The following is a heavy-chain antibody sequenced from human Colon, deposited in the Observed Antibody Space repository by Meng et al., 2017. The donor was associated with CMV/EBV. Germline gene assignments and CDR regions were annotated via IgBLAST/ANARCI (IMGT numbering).Heavy chain of an antibody. J-gene: IGHJ4*02. CDR1: GFTFGNFW. Sequence: GESLKISCAASGFTFGNFWMSWVRQAPGKGLEWVAFIRYDGSDKYYVDSVKGRFTISRDSSKNTLYLQMNSLRAEDTAVYYCAKYSSSSLSFESWGQGTLVTVSS. D-gene: IGHD6-6*01. CDR3: AKYSSSSLSFES. V-gene: IGHV3-30*02. CDR2: IRYDGSDK.